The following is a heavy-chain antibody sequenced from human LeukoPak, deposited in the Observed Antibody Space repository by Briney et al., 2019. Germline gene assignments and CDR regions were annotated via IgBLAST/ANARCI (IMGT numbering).Heavy chain of an antibody. Sequence: GGSLRLSCAASGFTFSSYEMNWIRQAPGKGLEWVSYISSSGSTIYYADSVKGRFTISRDNAKNSLYLQMNSLRAEDTAVYYCARDYDSSGYSDAFDIWGQGTMVTVSS. J-gene: IGHJ3*02. V-gene: IGHV3-48*03. CDR1: GFTFSSYE. CDR3: ARDYDSSGYSDAFDI. CDR2: ISSSGSTI. D-gene: IGHD3-22*01.